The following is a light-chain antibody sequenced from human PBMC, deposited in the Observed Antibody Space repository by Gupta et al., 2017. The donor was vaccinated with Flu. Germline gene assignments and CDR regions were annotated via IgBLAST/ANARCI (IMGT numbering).Light chain of an antibody. V-gene: IGLV4-69*01. Sequence: QLVLTQSPSASASLGASVKLTCTLSSGHSNYAIAWHQQQPEKGPRFLMKLNSDGSHNKGDGIPDRFSGSSSGAERYLTISSLQSEDEADYYCQTWGTGIHVLGGGTKLTVL. CDR2: LNSDGSH. J-gene: IGLJ3*02. CDR3: QTWGTGIHV. CDR1: SGHSNYA.